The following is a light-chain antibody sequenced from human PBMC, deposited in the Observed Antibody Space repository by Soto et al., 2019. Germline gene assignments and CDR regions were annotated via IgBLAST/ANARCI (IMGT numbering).Light chain of an antibody. V-gene: IGKV3-15*01. CDR3: QQYKKWPSIT. CDR2: GAS. J-gene: IGKJ5*01. CDR1: QSVRSN. Sequence: ELVMTQSPATLSVSPGERATISCRASQSVRSNLAWYQQKPGQAHRLLIYGASTRATGIPVRFSGSGSGTEFTPTISSLQSEDFAVYYCQQYKKWPSITFGQGTRLEI.